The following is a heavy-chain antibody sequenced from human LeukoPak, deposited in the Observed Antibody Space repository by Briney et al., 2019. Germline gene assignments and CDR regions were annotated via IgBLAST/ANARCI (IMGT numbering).Heavy chain of an antibody. CDR1: GGSISSGGYS. CDR3: ARGLGYCSGGSCYPGYFDY. CDR2: IYHSGST. J-gene: IGHJ4*02. D-gene: IGHD2-15*01. Sequence: PSQTLSLTCAVSGGSISSGGYSWSWIRQPPGKGRELIGYIYHSGSTYYNPSLKSRVTISVDRSKNQFSLKLSSVTAADTGVYYCARGLGYCSGGSCYPGYFDYWGQGTLVTVSS. V-gene: IGHV4-30-2*01.